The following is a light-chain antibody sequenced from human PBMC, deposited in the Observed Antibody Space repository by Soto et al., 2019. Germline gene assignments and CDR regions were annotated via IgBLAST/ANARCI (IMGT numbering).Light chain of an antibody. Sequence: ENVLTQSPGTLSLSPGERATLSCRASQSVSSNLAWYQQKPGQAPRLLIYGASTRAAGIPARFSGSGSATEFTLTISSLQSEDFAVYYCHHYNNWPPYTFGQGTRLEIK. CDR1: QSVSSN. J-gene: IGKJ5*01. V-gene: IGKV3D-15*01. CDR2: GAS. CDR3: HHYNNWPPYT.